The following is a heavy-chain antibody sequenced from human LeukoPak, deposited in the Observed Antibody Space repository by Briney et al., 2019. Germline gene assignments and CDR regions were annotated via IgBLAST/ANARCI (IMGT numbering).Heavy chain of an antibody. Sequence: GGSLRLSCAASGFTFSSYWMSWVRQAPGKGLEWVANIKQDGSEKYYVDSVKGRFTISRDNAKNSLYLQMNSLRAEDTAVYYCAREGGNQSRYYYYYYHMDVWGKGTTVTVSS. V-gene: IGHV3-7*01. J-gene: IGHJ6*03. D-gene: IGHD1-14*01. CDR2: IKQDGSEK. CDR1: GFTFSSYW. CDR3: AREGGNQSRYYYYYYHMDV.